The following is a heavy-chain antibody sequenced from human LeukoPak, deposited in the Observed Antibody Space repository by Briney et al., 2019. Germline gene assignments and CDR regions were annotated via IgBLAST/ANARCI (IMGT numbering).Heavy chain of an antibody. Sequence: SQTLSLTCTVSGVSISSGSYYWSWIRQPAGKGLEWIGRIYTSGSTNYNPSLKSRVTISVDTSKNQFSLKLSSVTAADTAVYYCARDGFRSMAAADHNWFDPWGQGTLVTVSS. CDR3: ARDGFRSMAAADHNWFDP. D-gene: IGHD6-13*01. V-gene: IGHV4-61*02. J-gene: IGHJ5*02. CDR1: GVSISSGSYY. CDR2: IYTSGST.